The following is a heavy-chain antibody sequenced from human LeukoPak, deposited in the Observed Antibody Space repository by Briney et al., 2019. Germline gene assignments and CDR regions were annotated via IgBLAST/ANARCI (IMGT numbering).Heavy chain of an antibody. V-gene: IGHV3-30-3*01. D-gene: IGHD1-26*01. J-gene: IGHJ5*02. CDR1: GFTFSSYA. CDR3: ASMSMSGTS. Sequence: GGSLRLSCAASGFTFSSYAMHWVRQAPGKGLEWVAVISYDGSNKYYADSVKGRFTIPRDNSKNTLYLQMNSLRAEDTAVYYCASMSMSGTSWGQGTLVTVSS. CDR2: ISYDGSNK.